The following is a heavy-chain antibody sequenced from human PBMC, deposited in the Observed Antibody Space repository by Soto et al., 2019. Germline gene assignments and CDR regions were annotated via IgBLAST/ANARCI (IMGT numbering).Heavy chain of an antibody. CDR3: AREGSTMVRGETIHWFDP. CDR2: IYYSGST. CDR1: GGSISSYY. D-gene: IGHD3-10*01. V-gene: IGHV4-59*01. Sequence: SETLSLTCTVSGGSISSYYWSWIRQPPGKGLEWIGYIYYSGSTNYNPSLKSRVTISVDTSKNQFSLKLSSVTAADTAVYYCAREGSTMVRGETIHWFDPWGQGTLVTVSS. J-gene: IGHJ5*02.